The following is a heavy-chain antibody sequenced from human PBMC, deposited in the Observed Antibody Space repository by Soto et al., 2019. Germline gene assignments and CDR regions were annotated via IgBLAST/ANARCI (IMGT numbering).Heavy chain of an antibody. CDR1: GGTFSSYR. CDR2: IVPIYRTA. Sequence: QVQLVRSGAEVKKPGSSMKVSCKASGGTFSSYRINWVRQAPGQGLEWVGGIVPIYRTADYAQKFQGRVTITADESARTAYMELRSLKSQDTAVYYCARDSGAKLSSSWGQGTLVTVSS. V-gene: IGHV1-69*01. D-gene: IGHD6-13*01. CDR3: ARDSGAKLSSS. J-gene: IGHJ4*02.